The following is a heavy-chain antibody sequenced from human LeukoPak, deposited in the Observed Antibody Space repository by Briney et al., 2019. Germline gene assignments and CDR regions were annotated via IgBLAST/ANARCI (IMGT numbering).Heavy chain of an antibody. D-gene: IGHD3-22*01. Sequence: ASVKVSCKASGYTFTGYYMFWVRQAPGQGLEWMGWINPNSGGTNYAPKFQGRVTMTRDTSISTAYMELSSLRSDDTAVYFCATYYLDTSARDWGQGTLVTVSS. CDR2: INPNSGGT. V-gene: IGHV1-2*02. CDR1: GYTFTGYY. CDR3: ATYYLDTSARD. J-gene: IGHJ4*02.